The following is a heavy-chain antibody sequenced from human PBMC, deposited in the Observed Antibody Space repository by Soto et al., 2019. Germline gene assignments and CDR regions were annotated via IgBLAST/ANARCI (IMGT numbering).Heavy chain of an antibody. CDR1: GGSFSGYY. J-gene: IGHJ3*02. Sequence: QVQLQQWGAGLLKPSETLSLTCAVYGGSFSGYYWSWIRQPPGKGLEWIGEINHSGSTNYNPSLKSRVTISVDTSKNQFSLKLSSVTAADTAVYYCARLALRFHGAFDIWGQGPMVTVSS. CDR3: ARLALRFHGAFDI. D-gene: IGHD3-3*01. CDR2: INHSGST. V-gene: IGHV4-34*01.